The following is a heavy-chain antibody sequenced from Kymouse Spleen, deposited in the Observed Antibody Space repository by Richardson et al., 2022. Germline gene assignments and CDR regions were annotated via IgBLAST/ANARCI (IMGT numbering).Heavy chain of an antibody. CDR3: AREEDYYGSGTFYYYYYGMDV. CDR2: ISSSSSYI. CDR1: GFTFSSYS. Sequence: EVQLVESGGGLVKPGGSLRLSCAASGFTFSSYSMNWVRQAPGKGLEWVSSISSSSSYIYYADSVKGRFTISRDNAKNSLYLQMNSLRAEDTAVYYCAREEDYYGSGTFYYYYYGMDVWGQGTTVTVSS. D-gene: IGHD3-10*01. J-gene: IGHJ6*02. V-gene: IGHV3-21*03.